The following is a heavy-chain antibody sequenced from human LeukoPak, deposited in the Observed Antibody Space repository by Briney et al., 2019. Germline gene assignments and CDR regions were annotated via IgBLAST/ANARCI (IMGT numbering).Heavy chain of an antibody. V-gene: IGHV3-23*01. Sequence: PGGSLRLSCAASGFTFSGYAMSWVRQAPGKGLEWVSAISDGGGTTYYADSVQGRFTISRDYSKNTLFLQMNSLRADDTAVYYCAKVGTGDLFRALDYWGQGTLVTVSS. D-gene: IGHD1-14*01. J-gene: IGHJ4*02. CDR1: GFTFSGYA. CDR3: AKVGTGDLFRALDY. CDR2: ISDGGGTT.